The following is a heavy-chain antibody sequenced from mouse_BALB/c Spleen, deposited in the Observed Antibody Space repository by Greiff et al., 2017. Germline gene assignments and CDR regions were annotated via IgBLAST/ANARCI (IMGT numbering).Heavy chain of an antibody. D-gene: IGHD2-4*01. CDR1: GYSITSDYA. J-gene: IGHJ2*01. CDR3: ARDYDYDRFDY. V-gene: IGHV3-2*02. CDR2: ISYSGST. Sequence: ESGPGLVKPSQSLSLTCTVTGYSITSDYAWNWIRQFPGNKLGWMGYISYSGSTSYNPSLKSRISITRDTSKNQFFLQLNSVTTEDTATYYCARDYDYDRFDYWGQGTTLTVSS.